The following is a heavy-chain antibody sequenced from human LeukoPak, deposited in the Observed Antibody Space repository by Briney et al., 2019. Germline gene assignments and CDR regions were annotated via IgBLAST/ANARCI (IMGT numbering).Heavy chain of an antibody. D-gene: IGHD3-10*01. V-gene: IGHV4-59*08. CDR1: GGSISSYY. CDR3: ARLLYGSGSYFFFDY. J-gene: IGHJ4*02. CDR2: IYYSGST. Sequence: PSETLSLTCTVSGGSISSYYWSWIRQPPGEGLEWIGYIYYSGSTNYNPSLKSRVTISVDTSKNQFSLKLSSVTAADTAVYYCARLLYGSGSYFFFDYWGQGTLVTVSS.